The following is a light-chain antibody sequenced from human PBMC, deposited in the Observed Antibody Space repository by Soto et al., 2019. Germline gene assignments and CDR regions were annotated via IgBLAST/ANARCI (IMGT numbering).Light chain of an antibody. CDR1: ETVATN. CDR2: GAS. J-gene: IGKJ1*01. CDR3: QQFFEWRPVT. V-gene: IGKV3-15*01. Sequence: EVVMTQSPATLSASPGERATLSCWASETVATNLAWYQQKPGQAPRLLISGASTRAAGISDRFRGSGSGTEFTLNISSLRSEDSGIYYCQQFFEWRPVTFGQWTKVEI.